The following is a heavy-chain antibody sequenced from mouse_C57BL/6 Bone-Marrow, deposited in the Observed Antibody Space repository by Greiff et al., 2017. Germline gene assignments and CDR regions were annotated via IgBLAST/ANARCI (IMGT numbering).Heavy chain of an antibody. CDR3: ARQLRLHFDY. CDR1: GYAFSSSW. CDR2: IYPGDGDT. V-gene: IGHV1-82*01. D-gene: IGHD3-2*02. Sequence: VQLQQSGPELVKPGASVKISCKASGYAFSSSWMNWVKQRPGKGLEWIGRIYPGDGDTNYNGKFKGKATLTADKSSSTAYMQLSSLTSEDSAVYFCARQLRLHFDYWGQGTTLTVSS. J-gene: IGHJ2*01.